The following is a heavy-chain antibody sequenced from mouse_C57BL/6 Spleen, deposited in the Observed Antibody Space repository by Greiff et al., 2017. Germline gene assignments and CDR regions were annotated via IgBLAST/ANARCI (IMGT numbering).Heavy chain of an antibody. CDR1: GYPFTGYY. D-gene: IGHD1-1*01. CDR3: ARATVGGRLAY. V-gene: IGHV1-42*01. Sequence: VQLQQSGPELVKPGASVKISCKASGYPFTGYYMNWVKQSPEKSLEWIGEINPSTGGTTYNQKFKAKATLTVDKSSSTAYMQLKSLTSEDSAVYYCARATVGGRLAYWGQGTLVTVSA. J-gene: IGHJ3*01. CDR2: INPSTGGT.